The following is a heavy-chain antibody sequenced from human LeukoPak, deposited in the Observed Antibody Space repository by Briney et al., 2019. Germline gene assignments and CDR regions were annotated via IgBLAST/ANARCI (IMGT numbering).Heavy chain of an antibody. CDR3: AKDLRYSGTYTGFDY. CDR1: GFTFNIYA. V-gene: IGHV3-23*01. CDR2: ISGSGDSA. D-gene: IGHD1-26*01. Sequence: SGGSLRLSCAASGFTFNIYAMSWVRQAPGKGLEWVSAISGSGDSAHYADSVKGRFFISRDNSKNTVYLQMNSLRAEDTAVYYCAKDLRYSGTYTGFDYWGQGTLGTVSS. J-gene: IGHJ4*02.